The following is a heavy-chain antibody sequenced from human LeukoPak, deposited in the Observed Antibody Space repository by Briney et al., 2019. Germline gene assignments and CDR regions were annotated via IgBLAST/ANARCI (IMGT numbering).Heavy chain of an antibody. CDR3: ARAGVYGDYSSSFDH. V-gene: IGHV1-2*02. CDR1: GYTFTGYY. Sequence: ASVKVSCKASGYTFTGYYMHWVRQAPGQGLEWMGWINPNSGGTNYAQKFQGRVTMTRDTSISTAYMELSRLRSDDTAVYYCARAGVYGDYSSSFDHWGQGTLVTVSS. CDR2: INPNSGGT. D-gene: IGHD4-17*01. J-gene: IGHJ4*02.